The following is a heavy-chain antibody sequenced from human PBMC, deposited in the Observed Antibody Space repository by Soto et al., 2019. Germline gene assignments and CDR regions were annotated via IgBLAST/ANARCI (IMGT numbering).Heavy chain of an antibody. J-gene: IGHJ4*02. Sequence: EVQLVESGGGLVQPGGSLRLSCAASGFTFSSYEMNWVRQAPGKGLEWVSYISSSGITIYYADSVKGRFTISRDNAKNSLYLQKKSLRGEDTAFYYCARGQYSSGGGYFDYWGQETLVTVSS. D-gene: IGHD6-19*01. V-gene: IGHV3-48*03. CDR1: GFTFSSYE. CDR3: ARGQYSSGGGYFDY. CDR2: ISSSGITI.